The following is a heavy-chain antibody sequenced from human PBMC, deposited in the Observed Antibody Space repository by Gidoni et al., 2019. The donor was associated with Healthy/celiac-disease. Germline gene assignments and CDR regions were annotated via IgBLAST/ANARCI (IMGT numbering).Heavy chain of an antibody. J-gene: IGHJ5*02. CDR1: GGSISSISYY. V-gene: IGHV4-39*01. CDR3: ARSPWWYYDSSGSFKTTGVDWFDP. D-gene: IGHD3-22*01. Sequence: QLQLQESGPGLVKPSETLSPTCTVSGGSISSISYYLGWIRQPPGKGLEWIGRFYYSGSTYYNPSLKSRVTISVDTSKNQFSLKLSSVTAADTAVDYCARSPWWYYDSSGSFKTTGVDWFDPWGQGTLVTVSS. CDR2: FYYSGST.